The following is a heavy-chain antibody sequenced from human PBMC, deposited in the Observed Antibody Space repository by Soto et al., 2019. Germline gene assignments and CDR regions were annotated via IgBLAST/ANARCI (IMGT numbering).Heavy chain of an antibody. CDR1: GYTFTGYY. CDR2: TNPNSGGT. Sequence: ASVKVSCKASGYTFTGYYMHWVRQAPGQGLEWMGWTNPNSGGTNYAQTFQGWVTMTRDTSISTAYMELSRLRSDDTAVYYCARAGQQLVPYDAFDIWGQGTMVTVSS. CDR3: ARAGQQLVPYDAFDI. J-gene: IGHJ3*02. V-gene: IGHV1-2*04. D-gene: IGHD6-13*01.